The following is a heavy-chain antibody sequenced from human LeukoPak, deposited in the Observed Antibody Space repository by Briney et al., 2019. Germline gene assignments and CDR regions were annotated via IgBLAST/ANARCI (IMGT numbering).Heavy chain of an antibody. CDR2: IGHRGRT. Sequence: SETLSLTCAVYGGSLSDYYWSWIRQSPGKGLEWIGEIGHRGRTYYNLSLKSRVTISVDTSKNQFSLKLSSVTAADTAVYYCARGAVAGTIPIFDYWGQGTLVTVSS. CDR3: ARGAVAGTIPIFDY. J-gene: IGHJ4*02. V-gene: IGHV4-34*01. D-gene: IGHD6-19*01. CDR1: GGSLSDYY.